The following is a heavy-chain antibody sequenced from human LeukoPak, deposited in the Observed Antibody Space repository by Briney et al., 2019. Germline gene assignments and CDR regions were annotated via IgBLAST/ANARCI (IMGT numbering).Heavy chain of an antibody. Sequence: GGSLRLSCAASGFTFSSYSMNWVRQAPGKGLEWVSSISSSSSYIYYADSVKGRFTISRDNAKNSLYLQMNSLRAEDTAVYYCARDSTPTPPFCGGDCYSSNWFDPWGQGTLVTVSS. D-gene: IGHD2-21*02. J-gene: IGHJ5*02. CDR2: ISSSSSYI. V-gene: IGHV3-21*01. CDR1: GFTFSSYS. CDR3: ARDSTPTPPFCGGDCYSSNWFDP.